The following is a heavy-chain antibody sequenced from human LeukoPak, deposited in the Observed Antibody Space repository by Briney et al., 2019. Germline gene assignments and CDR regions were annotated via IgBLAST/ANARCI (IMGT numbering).Heavy chain of an antibody. CDR2: ISSSGGTI. J-gene: IGHJ4*02. CDR3: ARMRPELDY. CDR1: GFTFSSYE. Sequence: GGSLRLSCAASGFTFSSYEMNWVRQAPGKGLGWISYISSSGGTIYYADSVKGRFTISRDNAKNSLYLQMNSLRAEDTAVYYCARMRPELDYWGQGTLVTVSS. D-gene: IGHD6-6*01. V-gene: IGHV3-48*03.